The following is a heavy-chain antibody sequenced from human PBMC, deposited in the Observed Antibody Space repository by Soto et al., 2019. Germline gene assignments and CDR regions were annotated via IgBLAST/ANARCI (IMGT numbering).Heavy chain of an antibody. CDR2: IYYSGST. J-gene: IGHJ4*02. D-gene: IGHD6-19*01. CDR1: GGSISSSSYY. Sequence: PSETLSLTCTVSGGSISSSSYYWGWIRQPPGKGLEWIGSIYYSGSTYYNPSLKSRVTISVDTPKNQFSLKLSSVTAADTAVYYCARHREYSSGWDYYYFDYWGQGTLVTVSS. V-gene: IGHV4-39*01. CDR3: ARHREYSSGWDYYYFDY.